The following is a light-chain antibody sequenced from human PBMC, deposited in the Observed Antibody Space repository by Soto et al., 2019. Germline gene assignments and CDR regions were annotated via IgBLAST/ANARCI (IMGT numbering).Light chain of an antibody. CDR3: QQYDNRPLT. Sequence: DIQMTQSPSSLSASVGDRVTITCQASQDISNYLNWYQQKPGKAAKLLIYDAFNLETGGPSRFSGSRSGTDFTFTISSLQPEDIATYYCQQYDNRPLTFGGGTKVEIK. V-gene: IGKV1-33*01. J-gene: IGKJ4*01. CDR1: QDISNY. CDR2: DAF.